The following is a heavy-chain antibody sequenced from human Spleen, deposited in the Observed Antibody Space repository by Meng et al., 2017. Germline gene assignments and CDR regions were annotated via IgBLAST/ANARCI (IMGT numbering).Heavy chain of an antibody. Sequence: GESLKISCAASGFTFSSYAMNWVRQAPGKGLEWVAVISYDGSNKYYADSVKGRFTSSRDNSKNTLYLQMNSLRAEDTAVYYCARDRGSTMVRGVITHYYYYGMDVWGQGTTVTVSS. V-gene: IGHV3-30*04. J-gene: IGHJ6*02. D-gene: IGHD3-10*01. CDR2: ISYDGSNK. CDR1: GFTFSSYA. CDR3: ARDRGSTMVRGVITHYYYYGMDV.